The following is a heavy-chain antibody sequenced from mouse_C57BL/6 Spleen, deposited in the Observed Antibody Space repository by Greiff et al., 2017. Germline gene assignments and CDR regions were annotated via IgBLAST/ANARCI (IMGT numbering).Heavy chain of an antibody. CDR3: TREEYYYGSGWYFDV. V-gene: IGHV1-82*01. Sequence: QVQLQQSGPELVKPGASVKISCKASGYAFSSSWMNWVKQRPGKGLEWIGRIYPGDGDTNYNGKFKGKATLTADKSSSTAYLQLSSLTSEDSAVYFCTREEYYYGSGWYFDVWGTGTTVTVSS. J-gene: IGHJ1*03. D-gene: IGHD1-1*01. CDR2: IYPGDGDT. CDR1: GYAFSSSW.